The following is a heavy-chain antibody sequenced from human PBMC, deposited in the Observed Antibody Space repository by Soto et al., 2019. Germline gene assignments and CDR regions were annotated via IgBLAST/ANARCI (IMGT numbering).Heavy chain of an antibody. D-gene: IGHD3-16*02. CDR2: FDPEDGET. CDR1: GYTLTELS. V-gene: IGHV1-24*01. Sequence: ASVKVSCKVSGYTLTELSMHWVRQAPGKGLEWMGGFDPEDGETIYAQKFQGRVTMTEDTSTDTAYMELSSLRSEDTAVYYCATIDYDYVWGSYRPPRCWFEPWG. J-gene: IGHJ5*02. CDR3: ATIDYDYVWGSYRPPRCWFEP.